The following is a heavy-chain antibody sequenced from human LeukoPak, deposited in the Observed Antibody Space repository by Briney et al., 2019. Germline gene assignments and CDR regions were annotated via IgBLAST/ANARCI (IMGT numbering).Heavy chain of an antibody. CDR1: GVSFSTYY. CDR2: VNHSGYT. J-gene: IGHJ4*02. D-gene: IGHD4-17*01. CDR3: ARQLYGSDY. Sequence: SETLSLTCAVSGVSFSTYYWSWIRPSPEKGLERIGEVNHSGYTNYNPSLKSRVTISVDTSKNQFSLRLNSVTAADTAVYYCARQLYGSDYWGQGTLVTVS. V-gene: IGHV4-34*01.